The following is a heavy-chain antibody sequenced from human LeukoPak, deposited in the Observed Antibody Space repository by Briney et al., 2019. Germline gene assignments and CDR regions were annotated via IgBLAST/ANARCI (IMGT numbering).Heavy chain of an antibody. CDR3: ARTFRDYYDTSVWLDP. CDR2: IYHSGST. J-gene: IGHJ5*02. V-gene: IGHV4-38-2*02. D-gene: IGHD3-22*01. Sequence: SETLSLTCTVSGYSISSGYYWGWIRQPPGKGLEWIGSIYHSGSTYYNPSLKSRVTISVDTSKNQFSLKLSSVTAADTAVYYCARTFRDYYDTSVWLDPWGQGTLVTVSS. CDR1: GYSISSGYY.